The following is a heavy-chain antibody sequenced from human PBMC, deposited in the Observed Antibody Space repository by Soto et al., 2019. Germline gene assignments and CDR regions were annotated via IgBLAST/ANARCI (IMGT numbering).Heavy chain of an antibody. CDR3: AKSHYKDIVVVVALDVRDAFDI. J-gene: IGHJ3*02. Sequence: PGGSLRLSCAASGFTFSSYAMSWVRQAPGKGLEWVSAISGSGGSTYYADSVKGRFTISRDNSKNTLYLQMNSLRAEDTAVYYCAKSHYKDIVVVVALDVRDAFDIRGQGTMVTVSS. D-gene: IGHD2-15*01. CDR2: ISGSGGST. CDR1: GFTFSSYA. V-gene: IGHV3-23*01.